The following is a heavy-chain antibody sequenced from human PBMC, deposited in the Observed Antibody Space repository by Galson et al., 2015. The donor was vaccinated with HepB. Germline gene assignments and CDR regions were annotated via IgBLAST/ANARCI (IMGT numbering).Heavy chain of an antibody. CDR2: ISWTSGTM. D-gene: IGHD2-2*02. CDR3: AKSGCSSTTCYMNY. J-gene: IGHJ4*02. Sequence: SLRLSCAASGFNFNKYAFQWVRQAPGKGLEWVSDISWTSGTMGYADSVKGRFTISRDNARNSLYLQMNSLRPEDTALYYCAKSGCSSTTCYMNYWGQGILVTVSS. CDR1: GFNFNKYA. V-gene: IGHV3-9*01.